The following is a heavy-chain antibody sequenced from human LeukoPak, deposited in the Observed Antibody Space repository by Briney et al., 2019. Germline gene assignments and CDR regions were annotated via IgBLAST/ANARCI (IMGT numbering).Heavy chain of an antibody. CDR3: ARVADSSSWAFDY. D-gene: IGHD6-13*01. CDR2: IYYSGST. CDR1: GGSISSYY. V-gene: IGHV4-59*01. Sequence: SETLSLTCTVSGGSISSYYWSWIRQPLGKGLEWIGYIYYSGSTNYNPSLKSRVTISVDTSKNQFSLKLSSVTAADTAVYYCARVADSSSWAFDYWGQGTLVTVSS. J-gene: IGHJ4*02.